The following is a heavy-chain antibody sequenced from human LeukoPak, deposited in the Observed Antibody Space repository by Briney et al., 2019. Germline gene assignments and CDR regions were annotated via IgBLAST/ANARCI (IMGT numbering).Heavy chain of an antibody. J-gene: IGHJ3*02. CDR3: ARGGPSILVVVAAQYDAFDI. CDR1: GSTFSSYA. V-gene: IGHV1-69*01. CDR2: IIPIFGTA. Sequence: SVKVSCKASGSTFSSYAISWVRQAPGQGLEWMGGIIPIFGTANYAQKFQGRVTITADESTSTAYMELSSLRSEDTAVYYCARGGPSILVVVAAQYDAFDIWGQGTMVTVSS. D-gene: IGHD2-15*01.